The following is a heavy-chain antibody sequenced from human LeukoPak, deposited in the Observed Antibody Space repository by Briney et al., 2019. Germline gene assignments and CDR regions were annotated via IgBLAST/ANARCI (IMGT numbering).Heavy chain of an antibody. Sequence: SETLSLTCAVYGGSFSGYYWSWIRQPPGKGLEWNGEINHSGSTNYNPSLKSRVTISVDTSKNQFSLKLSSVTAADTAVYYCARAGYSSGWYVNYWGQGTLVTVSS. CDR3: ARAGYSSGWYVNY. CDR2: INHSGST. V-gene: IGHV4-34*01. J-gene: IGHJ4*02. CDR1: GGSFSGYY. D-gene: IGHD6-19*01.